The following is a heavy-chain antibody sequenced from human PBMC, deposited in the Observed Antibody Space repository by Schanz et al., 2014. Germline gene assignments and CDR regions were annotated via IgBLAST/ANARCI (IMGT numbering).Heavy chain of an antibody. Sequence: EVQLVESGGGLIQLGGSLRLSCAASGFTVSSNYMSWVRQAPGKGLEWVAVIYSGGSTFYTDSVKGRFTISRDNAKNSLYLEMNSLRAGDTAFYHCARGSSASLSRVWFDLWGQGTLVTVSS. V-gene: IGHV3-53*01. J-gene: IGHJ5*02. D-gene: IGHD6-6*01. CDR2: IYSGGST. CDR1: GFTVSSNY. CDR3: ARGSSASLSRVWFDL.